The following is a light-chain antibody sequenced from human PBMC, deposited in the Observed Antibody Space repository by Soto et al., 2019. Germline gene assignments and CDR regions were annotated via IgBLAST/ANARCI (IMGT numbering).Light chain of an antibody. J-gene: IGLJ1*01. Sequence: QSALAQPASVSGSPGQSITISCTGTSSDVGGYNYVSWYQQHPGKAPNVMIYDASNRPSGVSNRFSGSKSGNTASLTISGLQAEDEADYFCSSYTSSGTYVFGTGT. V-gene: IGLV2-14*01. CDR1: SSDVGGYNY. CDR2: DAS. CDR3: SSYTSSGTYV.